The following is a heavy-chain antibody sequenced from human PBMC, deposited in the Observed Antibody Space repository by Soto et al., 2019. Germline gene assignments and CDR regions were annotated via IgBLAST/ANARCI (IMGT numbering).Heavy chain of an antibody. CDR2: TYYRSKWYN. V-gene: IGHV6-1*01. CDR1: GDSVSSNSAA. CDR3: ARDRVVRGAIGYSDYYYYMDV. J-gene: IGHJ6*03. D-gene: IGHD3-10*01. Sequence: SQTLSLTCAISGDSVSSNSAAWNWIRQSPSRGLEWLGRTYYRSKWYNDYAVSVKSRITINPDTSKNQFSLQLNSVTPEDTAVYYCARDRVVRGAIGYSDYYYYMDVWGQGTTVTVSS.